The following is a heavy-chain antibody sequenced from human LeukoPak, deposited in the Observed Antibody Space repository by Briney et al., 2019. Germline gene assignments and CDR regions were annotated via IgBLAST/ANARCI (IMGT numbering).Heavy chain of an antibody. CDR3: ARDGRAIAFDI. J-gene: IGHJ3*02. CDR1: GGSISSYY. Sequence: SETLSLTCTVSGGSISSYYWSWIRQPAGKGLEWIGRIYISGTINYNPSPKSRVTMSVDASKNQFSLKLSSVTAADTAVYYCARDGRAIAFDIWGQGTMVTVSS. CDR2: IYISGTI. V-gene: IGHV4-4*07.